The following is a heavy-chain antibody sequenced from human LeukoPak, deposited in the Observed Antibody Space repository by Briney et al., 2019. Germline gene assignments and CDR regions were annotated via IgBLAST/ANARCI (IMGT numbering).Heavy chain of an antibody. D-gene: IGHD5-18*01. V-gene: IGHV4-59*01. CDR3: ARDVDTAMGYDY. CDR1: RGSISSYY. J-gene: IGHJ4*02. CDR2: IYYSGST. Sequence: SETLSLTCTVSRGSISSYYWSWIRQPPGKGLEWIGYIYYSGSTNYNPSLKSRVTISVDTSKNQFSLKLSSVTAADTAVYYCARDVDTAMGYDYWGQGTLVTVS.